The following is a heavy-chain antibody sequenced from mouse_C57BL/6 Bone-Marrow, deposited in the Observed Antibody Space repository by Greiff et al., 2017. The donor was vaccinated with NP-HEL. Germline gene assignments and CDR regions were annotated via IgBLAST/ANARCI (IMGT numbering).Heavy chain of an antibody. Sequence: VQLQQSGAELVRPGTSVKVSCKASGYTFTNYLIEWVKQRPGQGLEWIGVINPGSGGTNYNETFKGQATLTADKSSSTDYMQLSSLTSEASAVYVCARGTTTAYWYFDVWGTGTTVTVSS. D-gene: IGHD1-2*01. CDR1: GYTFTNYL. J-gene: IGHJ1*03. CDR3: ARGTTTAYWYFDV. CDR2: INPGSGGT. V-gene: IGHV1-54*01.